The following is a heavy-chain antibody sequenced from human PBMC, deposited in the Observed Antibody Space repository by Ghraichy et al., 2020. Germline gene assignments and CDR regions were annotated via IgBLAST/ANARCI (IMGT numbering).Heavy chain of an antibody. CDR2: ISGSGGST. D-gene: IGHD6-6*01. V-gene: IGHV3-23*01. Sequence: GGSLRLSCAASGFTFSSYAMSWVRQAPGKGLEWVSAISGSGGSTYYADSVKGRFTISRDNSNNSLFPQMNSMRAEDTAVYYCAKGHEYSHAFFDYWGQGTLVTVSS. J-gene: IGHJ4*02. CDR3: AKGHEYSHAFFDY. CDR1: GFTFSSYA.